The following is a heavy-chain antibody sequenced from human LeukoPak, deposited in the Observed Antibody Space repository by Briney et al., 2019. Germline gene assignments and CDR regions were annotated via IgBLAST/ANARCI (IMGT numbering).Heavy chain of an antibody. V-gene: IGHV3-30*04. Sequence: GGSLRLSCAASGFTFSSYAMHWVRQAPGKGLEWVAVISYDGSNKYYADSVKGRFTISRDNSKNTLYLQMSSLRAEDTAVYYCARDSKEYYFDYWGQGTLVTVSS. CDR3: ARDSKEYYFDY. CDR2: ISYDGSNK. CDR1: GFTFSSYA. J-gene: IGHJ4*02.